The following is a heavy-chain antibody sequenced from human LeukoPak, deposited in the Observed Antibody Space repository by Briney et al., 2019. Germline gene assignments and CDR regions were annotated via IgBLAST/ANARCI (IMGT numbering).Heavy chain of an antibody. CDR1: GFSFSDYY. CDR2: ISNSSSTI. J-gene: IGHJ4*02. Sequence: GGSLRLSCAASGFSFSDYYMDWLRQAPGKGLEWVSYISNSSSTIYYADSVKGRFTISRDNAKNSLYLQMNSLRAEDTAVYYCAREVRGFHYFDYWGQGTLVTVSS. V-gene: IGHV3-11*01. CDR3: AREVRGFHYFDY. D-gene: IGHD5-12*01.